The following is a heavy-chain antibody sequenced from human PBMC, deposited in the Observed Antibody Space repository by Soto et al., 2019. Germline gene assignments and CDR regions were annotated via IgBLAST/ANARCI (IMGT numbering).Heavy chain of an antibody. J-gene: IGHJ6*02. CDR3: AKYSDSSGDYYYGLDV. V-gene: IGHV3-23*01. D-gene: IGHD6-6*01. Sequence: GGSLRLSCAASGFIFSSYAMTWVRQAPGKGLEWVSTIRGSDASTYYADSVKGRFSISRDNSRSTLSLQMNSLRAEDTAVYYCAKYSDSSGDYYYGLDVWGQGTTVTVSS. CDR1: GFIFSSYA. CDR2: IRGSDAST.